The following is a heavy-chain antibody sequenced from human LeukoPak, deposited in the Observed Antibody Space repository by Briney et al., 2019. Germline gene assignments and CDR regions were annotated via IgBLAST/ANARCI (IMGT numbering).Heavy chain of an antibody. CDR1: GFTFSSYG. D-gene: IGHD3-22*01. CDR2: ISGSGGDT. V-gene: IGHV3-23*01. J-gene: IGHJ4*02. Sequence: GRSLRLSCAASGFTFSSYGMHWVRQAPGQGLEWVSGISGSGGDTYYADSVKGRFTISRDNSKNTLYLQMNSLRAEDTAVYYCAKSSSYYDSSGYLYYFDYWGQGTLVTVSS. CDR3: AKSSSYYDSSGYLYYFDY.